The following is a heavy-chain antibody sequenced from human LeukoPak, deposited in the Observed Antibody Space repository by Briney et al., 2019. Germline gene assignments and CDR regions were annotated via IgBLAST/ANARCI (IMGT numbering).Heavy chain of an antibody. CDR1: GYTFTSYG. J-gene: IGHJ6*02. V-gene: IGHV1-18*01. CDR3: ARDTPPHYYGSGSYSPDYYHYYGMDA. CDR2: ISAYNGNT. Sequence: ASVKVSCKASGYTFTSYGISWVRQAPGQGLEWMGWISAYNGNTNYAQKLQGRVTMTTDTSTSTAYMELRSLRSDDTAVYYCARDTPPHYYGSGSYSPDYYHYYGMDAWGQGTTVTVSS. D-gene: IGHD3-10*01.